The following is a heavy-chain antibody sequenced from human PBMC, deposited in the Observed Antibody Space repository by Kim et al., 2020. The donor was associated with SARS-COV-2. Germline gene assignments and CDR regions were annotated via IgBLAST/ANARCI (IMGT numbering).Heavy chain of an antibody. CDR1: EFTFSNYW. J-gene: IGHJ3*02. Sequence: GGSLRLSCAASEFTFSNYWMHWVRQMPGQGLEWVSRIKSDGSSKDYADSVKGRFRITRDNAWNKMYLEMNGLRVEDTAVYYCARELKIDPSSLRQYDALDMWGQGTMVTVSS. V-gene: IGHV3-74*01. CDR3: ARELKIDPSSLRQYDALDM. CDR2: IKSDGSSK. D-gene: IGHD4-4*01.